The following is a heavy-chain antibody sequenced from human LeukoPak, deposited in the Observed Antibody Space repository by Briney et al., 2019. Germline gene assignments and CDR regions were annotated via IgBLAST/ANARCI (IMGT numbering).Heavy chain of an antibody. CDR3: ARHDSPPRASYDSSGYTHDAFDI. CDR1: GGSISSSSYY. D-gene: IGHD3-22*01. Sequence: SETLSLTCTVSGGSISSSSYYWGWIRQPPGKGLEWIGSIYYSGSTYYNPSLKSRVTISVDTSKNQFSLKLSSVTAADTAVYYCARHDSPPRASYDSSGYTHDAFDIWGQGTMVTVSS. CDR2: IYYSGST. V-gene: IGHV4-39*01. J-gene: IGHJ3*02.